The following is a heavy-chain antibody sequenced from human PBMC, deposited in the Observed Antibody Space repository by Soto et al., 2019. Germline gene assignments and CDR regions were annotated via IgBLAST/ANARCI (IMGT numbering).Heavy chain of an antibody. CDR3: TRLIVVAAPAGWFDP. CDR1: RYKVTIDC. J-gene: IGHJ5*02. Sequence: PGEFLTVSCKASRYKVTIDCLGWVRQTPGKGLEWMGFIYPADSDTRYSPSCQGQVTISADKSISTAYLRWISLKASDTAIYYCTRLIVVAAPAGWFDPWGQGTLVTVSS. V-gene: IGHV5-51*01. D-gene: IGHD2-21*01. CDR2: IYPADSDT.